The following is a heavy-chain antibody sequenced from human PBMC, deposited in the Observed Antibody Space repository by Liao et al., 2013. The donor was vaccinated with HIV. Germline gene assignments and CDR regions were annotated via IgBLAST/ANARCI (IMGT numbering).Heavy chain of an antibody. CDR1: GGSITNNY. V-gene: IGHV4-59*01. CDR3: ANSISPFDAFDI. CDR2: MYYSGST. J-gene: IGHJ3*02. Sequence: QVQLQESGPGLVKPSETLSLTCTVSGGSITNNYWSWIRQPPGKGLEWIGYMYYSGSTFHNPSLTNRLTISIDSSKHQFSLRLSSVTAADTAVYYCANSISPFDAFDIWGQGTLVTVSS. D-gene: IGHD2/OR15-2a*01.